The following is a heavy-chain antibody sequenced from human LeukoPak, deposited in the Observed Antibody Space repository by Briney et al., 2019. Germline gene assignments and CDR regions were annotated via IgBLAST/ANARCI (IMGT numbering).Heavy chain of an antibody. CDR3: ARASGSYYVGFFDY. Sequence: GASVKVSCKASGGPFSSYAISWVRQAPGQGLEWMGGIIPIFGTANYAQKFQGRVTITADESTSTAYMELSSLRSEDTAVYYCARASGSYYVGFFDYWGQGTLVTVSS. CDR2: IIPIFGTA. J-gene: IGHJ4*02. CDR1: GGPFSSYA. V-gene: IGHV1-69*13. D-gene: IGHD1-26*01.